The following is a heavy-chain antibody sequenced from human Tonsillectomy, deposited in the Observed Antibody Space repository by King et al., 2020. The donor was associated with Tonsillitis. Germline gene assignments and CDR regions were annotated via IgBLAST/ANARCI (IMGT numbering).Heavy chain of an antibody. CDR2: INDSGST. CDR3: ARLPTEGYYFYYGMDV. Sequence: QLQESGPGLVKPPETLSLTCSVSGDSISSNSYYWGWIRQPTGKGLELIGTINDSGSTYYNPSLNGRVTMFIDTSKNQFSLKLTSVTAADTAVYYCARLPTEGYYFYYGMDVWGRGTTVTVSS. J-gene: IGHJ6*02. CDR1: GDSISSNSYY. V-gene: IGHV4-39*01.